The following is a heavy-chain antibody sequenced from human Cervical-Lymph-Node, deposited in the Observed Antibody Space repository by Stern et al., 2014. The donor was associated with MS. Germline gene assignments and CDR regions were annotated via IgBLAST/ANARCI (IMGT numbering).Heavy chain of an antibody. CDR2: INTNTGGS. V-gene: IGHV1-46*01. Sequence: VQLVESGPEVKKPGASVRVSCKASGYTFTSHYMHWVRQAPGQGLEWMGLINTNTGGSISAQRVQGRVAMTSDTSSTTVYLELSSLTSEETALYFCARDVARKYYFDYWGQGTLVTVSS. J-gene: IGHJ4*02. CDR1: GYTFTSHY. CDR3: ARDVARKYYFDY. D-gene: IGHD2-21*01.